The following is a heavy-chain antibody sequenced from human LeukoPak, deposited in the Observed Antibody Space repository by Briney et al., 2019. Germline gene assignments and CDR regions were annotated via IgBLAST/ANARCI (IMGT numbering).Heavy chain of an antibody. Sequence: GGSLRLSCAASGFTFSSYSMNWFRQAPGKGLEWVSSISSSSSYIYYADSVKGRFTISRDNAKNSLYLQMNSLRAEDTAVYYCARDRGGSGWYNLDYWGQGTLVTVSS. CDR3: ARDRGGSGWYNLDY. V-gene: IGHV3-21*01. D-gene: IGHD6-19*01. CDR1: GFTFSSYS. J-gene: IGHJ4*02. CDR2: ISSSSSYI.